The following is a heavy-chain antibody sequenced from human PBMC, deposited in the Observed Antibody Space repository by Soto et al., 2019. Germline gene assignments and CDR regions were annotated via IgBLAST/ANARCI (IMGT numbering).Heavy chain of an antibody. V-gene: IGHV3-21*01. Sequence: GGSLRLSCAASGFTFSSYSMNWVRQAPGKGLEWVSSISSSSTYIYYADSVKGRFTISRDNAKNSLYLQMNSLRAEDTAVYYCARIEPTVRPDWGQGTLVTVSS. CDR2: ISSSSTYI. J-gene: IGHJ4*02. D-gene: IGHD1-1*01. CDR1: GFTFSSYS. CDR3: ARIEPTVRPD.